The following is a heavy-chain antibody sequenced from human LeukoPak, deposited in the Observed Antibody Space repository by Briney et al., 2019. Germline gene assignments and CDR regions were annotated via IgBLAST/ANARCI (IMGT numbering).Heavy chain of an antibody. V-gene: IGHV3-23*01. CDR2: ISGNGHQT. J-gene: IGHJ4*02. D-gene: IGHD3-22*01. CDR3: AKDANYYDSSGYFIPFDY. CDR1: GFTFSRFA. Sequence: PGGSRRLSCSASGFTFSRFARTWVRQVPGRGLEWVSTISGNGHQTYYADSVKGRFSVSRDNSKNILYLQMDSLRADDSALYYCAKDANYYDSSGYFIPFDYWGQGTLVTVPS.